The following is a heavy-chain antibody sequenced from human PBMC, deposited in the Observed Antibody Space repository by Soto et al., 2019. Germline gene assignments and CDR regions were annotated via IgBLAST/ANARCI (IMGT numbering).Heavy chain of an antibody. CDR1: GFTFSTYS. CDR2: ISSSSSYI. CDR3: ARYDSSGYYWPYYYYGMDV. D-gene: IGHD3-22*01. Sequence: GGSLRLSCAASGFTFSTYSMNWVRQAPGKGLEWVSSISSSSSYIYCADSVMGRFTISRDNAKNSLYLQMNSLRAEDTAVYYCARYDSSGYYWPYYYYGMDVWGQGTTVTVS. V-gene: IGHV3-21*01. J-gene: IGHJ6*02.